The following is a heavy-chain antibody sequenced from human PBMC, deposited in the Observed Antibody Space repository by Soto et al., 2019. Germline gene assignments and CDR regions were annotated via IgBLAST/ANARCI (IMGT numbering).Heavy chain of an antibody. CDR1: GGSINSSNW. D-gene: IGHD3-3*01. CDR2: IFHSGIT. Sequence: VQLQESGPGLVMPSGTLSLTCAVSGGSINSSNWWTWVRQPPGKGLEWIGEIFHSGITNYYPSLKSRVTISIDKSRNQFSLKLTSVTAADTAIYYCASYVFWSGYYVDYWGQGTLVTVSS. J-gene: IGHJ4*02. CDR3: ASYVFWSGYYVDY. V-gene: IGHV4-4*02.